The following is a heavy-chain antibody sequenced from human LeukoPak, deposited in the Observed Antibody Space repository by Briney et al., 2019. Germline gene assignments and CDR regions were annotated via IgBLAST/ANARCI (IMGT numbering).Heavy chain of an antibody. J-gene: IGHJ5*02. V-gene: IGHV1-8*01. CDR2: MNPNSGNT. D-gene: IGHD3-3*01. CDR1: GYTFTSYD. CDR3: ARGQYDFWSGSSEGRIQNWFDP. Sequence: GASVKVPCKASGYTFTSYDINWVRQATGQGLEWMGWMNPNSGNTGYAQKFQGRVTMTRNTSISTAYMELSSLRSEDTAVYYCARGQYDFWSGSSEGRIQNWFDPWGQGTLVAVSS.